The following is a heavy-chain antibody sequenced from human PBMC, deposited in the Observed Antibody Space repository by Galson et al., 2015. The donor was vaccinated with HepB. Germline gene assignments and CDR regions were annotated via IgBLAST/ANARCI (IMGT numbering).Heavy chain of an antibody. Sequence: SLRLSCAGSGRMFITYDMYWVRQPPGKGLEWVATISSDGSDNNIADSVTGRFTISRDNSETTLYLQMNGLTAEDTAIYYCVAHGQGVVDSFEIWGQGTGVTVTS. V-gene: IGHV3-30*03. CDR3: VAHGQGVVDSFEI. CDR2: ISSDGSDN. J-gene: IGHJ3*02. D-gene: IGHD2-15*01. CDR1: GRMFITYD.